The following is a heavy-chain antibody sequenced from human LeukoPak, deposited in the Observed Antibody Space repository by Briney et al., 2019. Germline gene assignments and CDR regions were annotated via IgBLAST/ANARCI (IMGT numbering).Heavy chain of an antibody. V-gene: IGHV4-34*01. CDR2: INHGGSA. CDR1: GESFSDYY. J-gene: IGHJ6*03. CDR3: ARVSWFPGTSYYYMDV. D-gene: IGHD1-1*01. Sequence: SETLSLTCAVYGESFSDYYWSWIRQSPGKGLEWIGEINHGGSASYNPALKSRVTLSVDTSKNQFSLKLTSVTATDTAVYYCARVSWFPGTSYYYMDVWGKGTTVTVSS.